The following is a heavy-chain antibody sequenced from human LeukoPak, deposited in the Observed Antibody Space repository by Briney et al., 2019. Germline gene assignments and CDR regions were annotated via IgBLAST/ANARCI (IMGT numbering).Heavy chain of an antibody. V-gene: IGHV3-30-3*01. CDR3: ARDKVNPFIAAAGTDAFDI. J-gene: IGHJ3*02. Sequence: PGRSLRLSCVTSGFTFTTYAMHWVRQAPGKGLEWVAVISYDGSNKYYADSVKGRFTISRDNSKNTLYLQMNSLRAEDTAVYYCARDKVNPFIAAAGTDAFDIWGQGTMVTVSS. CDR2: ISYDGSNK. D-gene: IGHD6-13*01. CDR1: GFTFTTYA.